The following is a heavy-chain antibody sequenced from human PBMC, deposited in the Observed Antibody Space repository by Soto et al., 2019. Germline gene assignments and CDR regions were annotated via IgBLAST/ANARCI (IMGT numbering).Heavy chain of an antibody. CDR1: GYTFTRYY. Sequence: ASVKVSCKTSGYTFTRYYMQWVRQAPGQGLEWMGWINPNSGATNYAQKFQGRVTMTRDTSISTAYMELSRLRSDDTAVYYCAREYYYGSGSPFRYFDYWGQGTLVTVSS. CDR2: INPNSGAT. V-gene: IGHV1-2*02. J-gene: IGHJ4*02. D-gene: IGHD3-10*01. CDR3: AREYYYGSGSPFRYFDY.